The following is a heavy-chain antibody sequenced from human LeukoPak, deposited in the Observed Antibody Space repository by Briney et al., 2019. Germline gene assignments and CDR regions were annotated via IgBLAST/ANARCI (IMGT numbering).Heavy chain of an antibody. Sequence: PGGSLRLSCAASGFTFSNYWMTWVRQAPGKGLEWAANIKQDGSEKNYVDSVKGRFTISRDNAKNSLYLQMNSLRAEDTAVYYCARGQLVAPEYWGPGTLVTVSS. CDR3: ARGQLVAPEY. J-gene: IGHJ4*02. CDR1: GFTFSNYW. V-gene: IGHV3-7*05. D-gene: IGHD5-12*01. CDR2: IKQDGSEK.